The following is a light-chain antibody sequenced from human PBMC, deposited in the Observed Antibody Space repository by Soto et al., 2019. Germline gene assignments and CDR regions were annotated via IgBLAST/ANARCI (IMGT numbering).Light chain of an antibody. CDR3: SECADSPNGRVV. V-gene: IGLV1-44*01. CDR1: SSNIGSNT. J-gene: IGLJ2*01. CDR2: SNN. Sequence: QSVLTQPPSASGTPGQRVTISCSGSSSNIGSNTVNWYQQLPGTAPKLLIYSNNQRPSGVPYRFSGSKSGLSASLAISGLQSEDEDDYDGSECADSPNGRVVFGAGTKLTVL.